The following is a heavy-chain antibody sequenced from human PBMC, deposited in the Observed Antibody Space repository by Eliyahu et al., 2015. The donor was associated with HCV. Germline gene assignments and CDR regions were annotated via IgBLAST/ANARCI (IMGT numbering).Heavy chain of an antibody. CDR1: GFPFSNYA. V-gene: IGHV3-23*01. CDR3: TKRAYFDS. CDR2: ISGSDGSP. J-gene: IGHJ4*02. Sequence: EVQLLESGGGLVQPGESLSLSXTASGFPFSNYAMSWVRHVPGKGLEWVSSISGSDGSPYYADSVKGRFTISRDKSKNTLFLQMNSLRAEDTAVYYCTKRAYFDSWGQGTLVTVSS.